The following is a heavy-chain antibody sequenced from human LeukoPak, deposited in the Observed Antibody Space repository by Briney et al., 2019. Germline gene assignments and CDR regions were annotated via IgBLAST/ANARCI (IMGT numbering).Heavy chain of an antibody. J-gene: IGHJ4*02. D-gene: IGHD5-18*01. V-gene: IGHV3-30*04. CDR3: ARDSAMVTFYFDY. Sequence: GRSLRLSCAASGFTFSSYAMLWVRQAPGKGLEWVAVISYDGSNKYYADSVKGRFTISRDNSKNTLYLQMNSLRAEDTAVYYCARDSAMVTFYFDYWGQGTLVTVSS. CDR1: GFTFSSYA. CDR2: ISYDGSNK.